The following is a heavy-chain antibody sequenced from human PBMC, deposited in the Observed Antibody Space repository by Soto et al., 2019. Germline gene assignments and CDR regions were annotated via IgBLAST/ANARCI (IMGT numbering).Heavy chain of an antibody. CDR2: ISAYDGNT. D-gene: IGHD3-16*01. CDR3: ARGGYYDGGGSRTYYYSVMNV. Sequence: VKVSCKASRYTFTRYGISWVRQAPGQGLEWLGWISAYDGNTNYAQILQGRVSMTTDTSTSTAYMELRSLRSDDKAVYYCARGGYYDGGGSRTYYYSVMNVWGQGTTVTVS. J-gene: IGHJ6*02. CDR1: RYTFTRYG. V-gene: IGHV1-18*01.